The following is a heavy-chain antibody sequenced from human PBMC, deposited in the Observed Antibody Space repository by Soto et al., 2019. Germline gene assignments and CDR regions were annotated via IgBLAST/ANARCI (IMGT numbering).Heavy chain of an antibody. CDR1: GYSFTSYW. V-gene: IGHV5-51*01. CDR2: IYPGDSDT. Sequence: GESLKISCKGSGYSFTSYWIGWVRQMPWKGLEWIGIIYPGDSDTRYSPSFQGQVTISADKSISTAYLQWSSLKASDTATYYCARDSVRYCRDGVCYQGYYYFAMDVWGQGTTVTVSS. D-gene: IGHD2-8*01. J-gene: IGHJ6*02. CDR3: ARDSVRYCRDGVCYQGYYYFAMDV.